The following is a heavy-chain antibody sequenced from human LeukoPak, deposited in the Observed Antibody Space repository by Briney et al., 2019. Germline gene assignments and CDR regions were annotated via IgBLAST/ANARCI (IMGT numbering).Heavy chain of an antibody. CDR3: ASGGGSYPLDAFDM. CDR2: IYHSGRP. Sequence: SSETLSLTCAVSGGSISSADNSWSWIRQPPGKGLEWIGYIYHSGRPYYNPSLKSRVTISVDRSKSRFSLRLSSVTAADTAVYYCASGGGSYPLDAFDMWGQGTMVTVSS. D-gene: IGHD2-15*01. CDR1: GGSISSADNS. V-gene: IGHV4-30-2*01. J-gene: IGHJ3*02.